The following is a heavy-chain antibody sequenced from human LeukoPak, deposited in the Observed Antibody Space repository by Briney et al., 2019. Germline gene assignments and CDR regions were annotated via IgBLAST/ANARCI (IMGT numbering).Heavy chain of an antibody. CDR2: MNPNSGNS. Sequence: ASVKVSCKASGYTFTSYGISWVRQATGQGLEWMGWMNPNSGNSGFAQKFQGRVAMTRNTSISTAYMELSSLRSEDTAVYYCARGEFGVVDYWGQGTLVTVSS. CDR1: GYTFTSYG. CDR3: ARGEFGVVDY. J-gene: IGHJ4*02. D-gene: IGHD3-3*01. V-gene: IGHV1-8*02.